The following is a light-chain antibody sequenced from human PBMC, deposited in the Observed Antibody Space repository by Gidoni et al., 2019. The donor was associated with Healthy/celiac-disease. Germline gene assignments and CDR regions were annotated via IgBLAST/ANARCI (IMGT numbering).Light chain of an antibody. CDR2: WAS. CDR1: QSVLYSSNNKNY. CDR3: QQYYSTSFT. V-gene: IGKV4-1*01. J-gene: IGKJ3*01. Sequence: DIVMTQSPDSLAMSLGERATINCKSSQSVLYSSNNKNYFAWYQQKPGQTPKLLIYWASTRESGVPDRFSGSGSGTDVTRTISSLQAEDVAVYYCQQYYSTSFTFGPGTKVDIK.